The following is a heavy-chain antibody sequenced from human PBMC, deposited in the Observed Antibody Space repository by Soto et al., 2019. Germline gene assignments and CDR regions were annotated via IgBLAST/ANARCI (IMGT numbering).Heavy chain of an antibody. CDR1: GYTFTHYG. CDR3: ARGEGDTLDY. D-gene: IGHD1-26*01. Sequence: QVQLVQSGAEVNKPGASVKVSCKASGYTFTHYGITWVRQAPGQGLEWTGWINAYVGETKSAQKYQGRITVTMDTTTNTASLELRSLRSDDTAVYYCARGEGDTLDYWGQGPLV. J-gene: IGHJ4*02. CDR2: INAYVGET. V-gene: IGHV1-18*01.